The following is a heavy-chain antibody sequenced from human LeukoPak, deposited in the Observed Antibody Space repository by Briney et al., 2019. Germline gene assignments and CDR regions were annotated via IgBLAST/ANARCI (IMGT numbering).Heavy chain of an antibody. D-gene: IGHD2-15*01. CDR3: ARNACSGGSCYRFDP. V-gene: IGHV1-2*02. Sequence: ASVKVPCKASGYTFTGYYMHWVRQAPGQGLEWMGWINPNSGGTNYAQKFQGRVTMTRDTSISTAYMELSRLRSDDTAVYYCARNACSGGSCYRFDPWGQGTLVTVSS. CDR1: GYTFTGYY. J-gene: IGHJ5*02. CDR2: INPNSGGT.